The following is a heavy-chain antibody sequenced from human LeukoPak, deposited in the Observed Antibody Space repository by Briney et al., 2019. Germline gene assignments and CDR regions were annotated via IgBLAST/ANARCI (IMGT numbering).Heavy chain of an antibody. Sequence: PSETLSLTCTVSGGSISSYYWSWIRQPPGKGLEWIGSICSSGSTYYNPSLKSRVTISVDTSKNQFSLNLSSVTAADTAVYYCARDRKYYYHMDVWGKGTTVTVSS. V-gene: IGHV4-39*07. CDR1: GGSISSYY. CDR2: ICSSGST. D-gene: IGHD1-14*01. J-gene: IGHJ6*04. CDR3: ARDRKYYYHMDV.